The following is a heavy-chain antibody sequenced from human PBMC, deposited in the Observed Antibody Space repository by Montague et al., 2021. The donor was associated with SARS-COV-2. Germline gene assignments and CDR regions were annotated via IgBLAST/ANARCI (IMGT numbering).Heavy chain of an antibody. D-gene: IGHD3-3*01. CDR3: ARGADYDFWSGYLRYKWFDP. CDR1: GGSLSGYY. Sequence: SETLSLTCAAYGGSLSGYYWAWIRQTAGKGLEWIGEINHSGNTNYNPSLKSRLTISVDTSKKQFSLKLSSVTTADTAVYYCARGADYDFWSGYLRYKWFDPWGLGTPVTVSS. CDR2: INHSGNT. V-gene: IGHV4-34*01. J-gene: IGHJ5*02.